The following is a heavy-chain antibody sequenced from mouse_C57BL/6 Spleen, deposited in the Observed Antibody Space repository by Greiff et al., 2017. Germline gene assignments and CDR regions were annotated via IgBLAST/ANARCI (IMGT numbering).Heavy chain of an antibody. CDR3: AIHYGSSSRYFDV. J-gene: IGHJ1*03. CDR2: IYPGSGST. V-gene: IGHV1-55*01. Sequence: QVQLQQPGAELVKPGASVKMSCKASGYTFTSYWITWVKQRPGQGLEWIGDIYPGSGSTNYNEKFKSKATLTVDKSSSTAYMQLSSLTSEDSAVYNCAIHYGSSSRYFDVWGKGTPVTVSS. CDR1: GYTFTSYW. D-gene: IGHD1-1*01.